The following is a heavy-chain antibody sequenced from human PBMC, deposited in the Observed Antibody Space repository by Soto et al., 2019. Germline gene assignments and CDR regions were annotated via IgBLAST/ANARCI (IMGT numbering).Heavy chain of an antibody. Sequence: QVQLVQSGAEVKKPGSSVKVSCKASGGTFSSYAISWVRQAPGQGLEWMGGIIPISDTTNYAQKFQGRVTITADESKSPAYMELSSLRSEDTAVYYCARSQGSSHSLEIHYYYYYGMDVWGQGTTVTVSS. CDR3: ARSQGSSHSLEIHYYYYYGMDV. CDR2: IIPISDTT. J-gene: IGHJ6*02. CDR1: GGTFSSYA. D-gene: IGHD2-2*01. V-gene: IGHV1-69*01.